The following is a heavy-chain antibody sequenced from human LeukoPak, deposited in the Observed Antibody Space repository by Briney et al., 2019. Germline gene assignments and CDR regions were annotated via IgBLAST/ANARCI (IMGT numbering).Heavy chain of an antibody. V-gene: IGHV1-8*03. CDR2: MNPNSGNT. CDR3: ARGRNWGDLARAINYYYYYMDV. D-gene: IGHD3-16*01. Sequence: ASVKVSCKASGYTFTSYDISWVRQATGQGLEWMGWMNPNSGNTGYAQKFQGRVTITRNTSISTAYMELSSLRSEDTAVYYCARGRNWGDLARAINYYYYYMDVWGKGTTVTVSS. J-gene: IGHJ6*03. CDR1: GYTFTSYD.